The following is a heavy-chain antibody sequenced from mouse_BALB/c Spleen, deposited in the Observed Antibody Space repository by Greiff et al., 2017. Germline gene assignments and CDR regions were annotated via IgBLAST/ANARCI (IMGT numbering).Heavy chain of an antibody. J-gene: IGHJ4*01. V-gene: IGHV5-17*02. CDR1: GFTFSSFG. D-gene: IGHD2-4*01. Sequence: EVQLQESGGGLVQPGGSRKLSCAASGFTFSSFGMHWVRQAPEKGLEWVAYISSGSSTIYYADTVKGRFTISRDNPKNTLFLQMTSLRSEDTAMYYCARKAMITQYAMDYWGQGTSVTVSS. CDR3: ARKAMITQYAMDY. CDR2: ISSGSSTI.